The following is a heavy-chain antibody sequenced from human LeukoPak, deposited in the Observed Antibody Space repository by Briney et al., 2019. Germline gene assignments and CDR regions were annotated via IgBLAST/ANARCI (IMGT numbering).Heavy chain of an antibody. J-gene: IGHJ4*02. D-gene: IGHD6-19*01. CDR3: AREISSGWYREWGY. CDR1: GGSFSGYY. V-gene: IGHV4-34*01. CDR2: INHSGST. Sequence: ETLSLTCAVYGGSFSGYYWSWIRQPPGKGLEWIGEINHSGSTYYNPTLKSRVTISVDTSKNQFSLKLSSVTAADTAVYYCAREISSGWYREWGYWGQGTLVTVSS.